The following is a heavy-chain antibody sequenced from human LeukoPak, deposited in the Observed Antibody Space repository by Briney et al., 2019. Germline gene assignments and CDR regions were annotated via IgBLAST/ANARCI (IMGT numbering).Heavy chain of an antibody. CDR2: ISSSSSYI. CDR1: GFTFSSYS. Sequence: PGGSLRLSCAASGFTFSSYSMNWVRQAPGKGLEWVSSISSSSSYIYYADSVKGRFTISRDNAKNSLYLQMNSLRAEDTAVYYCASGPITMIVVGSFDYWGQGTLATVSS. CDR3: ASGPITMIVVGSFDY. J-gene: IGHJ4*02. V-gene: IGHV3-21*01. D-gene: IGHD3-22*01.